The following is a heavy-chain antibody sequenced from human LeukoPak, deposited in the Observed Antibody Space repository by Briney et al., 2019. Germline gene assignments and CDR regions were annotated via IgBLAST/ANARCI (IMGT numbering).Heavy chain of an antibody. CDR3: TTLPWEAGRDY. D-gene: IGHD6-19*01. CDR1: KFTFSTFA. CDR2: TSSDGSSK. Sequence: HPGGSLRLSCAASKFTFSTFAMHWVRQAPGKGLEWVAPTSSDGSSKYYTDSVKGRFTISRDNSKNTLYLQMDSLRVEDTAVYYCTTLPWEAGRDYWGQGTLVTVSS. J-gene: IGHJ4*02. V-gene: IGHV3-30-3*01.